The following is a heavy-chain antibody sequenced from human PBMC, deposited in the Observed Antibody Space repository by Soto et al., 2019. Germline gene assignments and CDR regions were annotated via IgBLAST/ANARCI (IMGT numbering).Heavy chain of an antibody. Sequence: QVQLQESGPGLVKPSQTLSLICTVSGGSINSGGYYWSWIRQLPGKGLEWIGYIYYTGSTYYNPSLQXRXTXAVDTSANQFSLKLSSVTAADTAIYFCARVFKTMSFYYGMDVWGQGTAVAVSS. CDR2: IYYTGST. J-gene: IGHJ6*02. CDR3: ARVFKTMSFYYGMDV. D-gene: IGHD3-22*01. CDR1: GGSINSGGYY. V-gene: IGHV4-31*03.